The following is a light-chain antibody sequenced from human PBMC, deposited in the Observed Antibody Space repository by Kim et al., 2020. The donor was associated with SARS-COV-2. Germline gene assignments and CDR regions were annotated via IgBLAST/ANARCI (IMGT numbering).Light chain of an antibody. CDR2: AAS. CDR3: QQYNSYPLT. V-gene: IGKV1-16*02. J-gene: IGKJ4*01. CDR1: QDISNF. Sequence: DIQMTQSPSSLSASVGDRVTITCRASQDISNFLAWFQQKPGKAPQSLIYAASNLQSGVPSKFSGSRSGTDFTLTISSLQPEDFATYYCQQYNSYPLTFGGGTKLEIK.